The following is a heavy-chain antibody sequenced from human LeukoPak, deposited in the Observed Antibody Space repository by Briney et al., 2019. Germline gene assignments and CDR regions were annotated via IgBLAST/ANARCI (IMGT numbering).Heavy chain of an antibody. CDR2: ISGSGGST. D-gene: IGHD3-10*01. Sequence: GGSLRLSCAASGFTFSSYAMSWVRQARGKGLEWVSAISGSGGSTYYADSVKGRFTISRDNSKNTLYLQMNSLRAEDTAVYYCAKKVRGVIIRVFAFDIWGQGTMVTVSS. CDR1: GFTFSSYA. CDR3: AKKVRGVIIRVFAFDI. V-gene: IGHV3-23*01. J-gene: IGHJ3*02.